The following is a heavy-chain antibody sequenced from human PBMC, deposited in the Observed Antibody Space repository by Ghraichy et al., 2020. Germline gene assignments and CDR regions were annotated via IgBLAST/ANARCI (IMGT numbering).Heavy chain of an antibody. J-gene: IGHJ4*02. CDR2: ISSDGSKK. CDR1: GFTFSSHS. CDR3: ARDAGYSTGWLSAFFDF. V-gene: IGHV3-30*04. D-gene: IGHD6-19*01. Sequence: LSLTCVASGFTFSSHSLHWVRQAPGKGLEWVAVISSDGSKKYFADSVKGRFTVSRDNSENTVFLHMSGLRTEDTAVYYCARDAGYSTGWLSAFFDFWGQGTLVTVSS.